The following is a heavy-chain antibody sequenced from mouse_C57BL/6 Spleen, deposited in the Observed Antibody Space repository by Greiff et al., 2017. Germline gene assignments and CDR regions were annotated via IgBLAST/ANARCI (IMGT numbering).Heavy chain of an antibody. J-gene: IGHJ2*01. D-gene: IGHD2-1*01. V-gene: IGHV5-6*02. CDR2: ISSGGSYT. CDR1: GFTFSSYG. CDR3: ARRVNLPYFDY. Sequence: EVMLVESGGDLVKPGGSLKLSCAASGFTFSSYGMSWVRQTPDKRLEWVATISSGGSYTYYPDSVKGRFTISRDNAKNTLYLQMSSLKSEDTAMYYCARRVNLPYFDYWGQGTTLTVSS.